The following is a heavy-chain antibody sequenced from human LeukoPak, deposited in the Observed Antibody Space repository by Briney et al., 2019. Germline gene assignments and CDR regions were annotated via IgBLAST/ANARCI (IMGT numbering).Heavy chain of an antibody. CDR2: IYYSGST. CDR3: ARDFLNWFDP. Sequence: SETLSLTCTVSGGSISSYYWSWIRQPPGKGLEWIGYIYYSGSTNYNPSLKSRVTISVGTSKSQFSLKLSSVTAADTAVYYRARDFLNWFDPWGQGTLVTVSS. D-gene: IGHD2/OR15-2a*01. J-gene: IGHJ5*02. V-gene: IGHV4-59*01. CDR1: GGSISSYY.